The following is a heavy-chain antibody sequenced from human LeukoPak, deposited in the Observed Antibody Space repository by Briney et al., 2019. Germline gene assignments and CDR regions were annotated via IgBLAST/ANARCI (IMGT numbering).Heavy chain of an antibody. Sequence: PGGSLRLSCAASGFTVSSNYMSWVRQAPGKGLEWVSVICSGGSTHYADSVKGRFTISRDNSKNTLYLQMNSLRAEDTAVYYCARWSTVTTQWFDPWGQGTLVTVSS. V-gene: IGHV3-66*01. D-gene: IGHD4-17*01. CDR2: ICSGGST. CDR1: GFTVSSNY. J-gene: IGHJ5*02. CDR3: ARWSTVTTQWFDP.